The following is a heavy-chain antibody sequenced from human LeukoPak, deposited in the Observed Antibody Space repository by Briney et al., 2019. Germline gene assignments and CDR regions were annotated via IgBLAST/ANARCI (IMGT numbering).Heavy chain of an antibody. V-gene: IGHV3-30*18. J-gene: IGHJ4*02. CDR3: AKMPGDFWSAFYHYFDF. D-gene: IGHD3-3*01. CDR2: TSYDGSNT. CDR1: GFTFDDYG. Sequence: GGSLRLSCAASGFTFDDYGMHWVRQAPGKGLEWVALTSYDGSNTYYGDSVKGRFTISRDNSKNTLYLQMNSLRAQDTAVYYCAKMPGDFWSAFYHYFDFWGQGTLVTVSS.